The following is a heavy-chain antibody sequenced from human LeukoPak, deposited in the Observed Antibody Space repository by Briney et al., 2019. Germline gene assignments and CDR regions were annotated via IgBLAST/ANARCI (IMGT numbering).Heavy chain of an antibody. CDR1: GFTVSSNY. V-gene: IGHV3-53*01. CDR2: IYTGGST. Sequence: GGSLRLSCAASGFTVSSNYMSWVRQAPGKGLEWVSVIYTGGSTYYADSVKGRFTISRDNSKNTLYLQMNSLRAEDTAVYYCAELGITMIGGVWGKGTTVTISS. D-gene: IGHD3-10*02. CDR3: AELGITMIGGV. J-gene: IGHJ6*04.